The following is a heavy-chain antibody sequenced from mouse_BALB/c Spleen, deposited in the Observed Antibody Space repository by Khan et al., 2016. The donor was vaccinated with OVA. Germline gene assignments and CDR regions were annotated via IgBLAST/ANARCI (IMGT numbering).Heavy chain of an antibody. Sequence: LVESGPELKKPGETVKISCKASGYTFTNYRMNWMKQAPGKGLKWMGWINTYTGEPTYADDFKGRFAFSLETSASTAYLQINSLKNEDMATYFCARETSYWYFDVWGAGTTVTVSS. CDR1: GYTFTNYR. CDR3: ARETSYWYFDV. J-gene: IGHJ1*01. D-gene: IGHD1-3*01. V-gene: IGHV9-1*02. CDR2: INTYTGEP.